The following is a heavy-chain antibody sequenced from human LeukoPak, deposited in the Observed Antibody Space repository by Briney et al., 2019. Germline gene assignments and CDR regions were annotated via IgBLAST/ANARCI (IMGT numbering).Heavy chain of an antibody. J-gene: IGHJ5*02. D-gene: IGHD4-17*01. CDR2: THRSGGT. CDR1: GFTGSHNY. V-gene: IGHV3-53*01. Sequence: PGGSLRLSCAASGFTGSHNYMSWVRQAPGKGLEWVSATHRSGGTYYADSVKGRFTISRDTSKNALYLQINSLSVEDTAVYYCIVFGDSNHWGQGTLVTVSS. CDR3: IVFGDSNH.